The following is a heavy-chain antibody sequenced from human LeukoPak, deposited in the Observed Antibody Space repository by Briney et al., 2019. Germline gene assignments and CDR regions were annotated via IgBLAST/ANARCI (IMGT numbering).Heavy chain of an antibody. J-gene: IGHJ4*02. CDR3: VKDQGQVYGYFDS. V-gene: IGHV3-30*02. D-gene: IGHD6-6*01. CDR2: VYYHGNNK. CDR1: GFTFSNYG. Sequence: QPGGSLRLSCAASGFTFSNYGMHWVRQAPGKGLEWVAFVYYHGNNKYYAASVKGRFTIPRDNSRNSLYIQMNSLRTEDAAVYYCVKDQGQVYGYFDSWAQGTLVTVSS.